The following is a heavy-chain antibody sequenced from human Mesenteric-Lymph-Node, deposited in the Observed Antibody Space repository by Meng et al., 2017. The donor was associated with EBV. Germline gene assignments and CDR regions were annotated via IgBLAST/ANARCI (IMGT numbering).Heavy chain of an antibody. CDR3: ARGSNWFDR. Sequence: QWQLVESGFGLKEPGASAKVSCKASGYIFTSDAINWVRQTPGHGLEWMGWINTNTGKPMYAQGFTGRFVFSLDNPINTAYLQINSLQTDDTAVYYCARGSNWFDRWGQGTLVTVSS. V-gene: IGHV7-4-1*02. J-gene: IGHJ5*02. CDR2: INTNTGKP. CDR1: GYIFTSDA.